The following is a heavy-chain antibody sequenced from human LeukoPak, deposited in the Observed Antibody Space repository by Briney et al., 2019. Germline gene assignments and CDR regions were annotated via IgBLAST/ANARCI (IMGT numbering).Heavy chain of an antibody. J-gene: IGHJ4*02. V-gene: IGHV4-59*11. CDR2: IYYSGST. CDR1: GGSISSHY. D-gene: IGHD4-17*01. CDR3: ARLPTTTVTSRFDY. Sequence: PSETLSLTCTVSGGSISSHYWNWIRQPPGKGLEWIGYIYYSGSTNYNPSLKSRVTISVDTSKNHFSLKLSSVTAADTAIYYCARLPTTTVTSRFDYWGQGTLVTVSS.